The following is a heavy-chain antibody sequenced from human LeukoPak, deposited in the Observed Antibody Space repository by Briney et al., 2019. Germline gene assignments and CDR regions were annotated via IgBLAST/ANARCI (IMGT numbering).Heavy chain of an antibody. CDR2: IYYSGST. J-gene: IGHJ4*02. CDR1: GGSISSYY. Sequence: RPSETLSLTCTVSGGSISSYYWSWIRQPPGKGLEWIGYIYYSGSTNYNPSLKSRVTISVDTSKNQFSLKLSSVTAADTAVYYCARDGVAARPAFEYWGQGTLVTVSS. V-gene: IGHV4-59*12. D-gene: IGHD6-6*01. CDR3: ARDGVAARPAFEY.